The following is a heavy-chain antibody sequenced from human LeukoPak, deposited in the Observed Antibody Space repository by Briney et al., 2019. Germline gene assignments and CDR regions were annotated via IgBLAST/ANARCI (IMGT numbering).Heavy chain of an antibody. J-gene: IGHJ6*03. CDR2: IYYSGSI. Sequence: SETLSLTCTVSGGSISSHYWSWIRQPPGKGLEWIGYIYYSGSINYNPSLNSRVTISVDTSKNQFCLKLRSVTAADTAVYYCARASIAARPSPYYYYYMDVWGKGTTITVSS. D-gene: IGHD6-6*01. CDR1: GGSISSHY. CDR3: ARASIAARPSPYYYYYMDV. V-gene: IGHV4-59*11.